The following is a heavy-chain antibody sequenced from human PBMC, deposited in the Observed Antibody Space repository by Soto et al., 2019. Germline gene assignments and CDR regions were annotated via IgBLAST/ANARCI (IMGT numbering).Heavy chain of an antibody. V-gene: IGHV1-8*01. CDR2: MNPNSGNT. Sequence: ASVKVSCKASGYTFTSYDINWVRQATGQVLEWMGWMNPNSGNTGYAQKFQGRVTMTRNTSISTAYMELSSLRSEDTAVYYCARGFYDGGRWVAGSVDYWGRGTLVTVSS. CDR1: GYTFTSYD. D-gene: IGHD2-15*01. J-gene: IGHJ4*02. CDR3: ARGFYDGGRWVAGSVDY.